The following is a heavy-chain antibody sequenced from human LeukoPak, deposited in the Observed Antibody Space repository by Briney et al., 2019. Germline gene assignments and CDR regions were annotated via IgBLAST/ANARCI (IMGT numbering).Heavy chain of an antibody. CDR2: INHSGST. V-gene: IGHV4-34*01. CDR1: GGSFSGYY. D-gene: IGHD3-22*01. J-gene: IGHJ4*02. CDR3: ARARGPYYYDSSGYYSI. Sequence: PSETLSLTCAVYGGSFSGYYWSWIRQPPGKGLEWIGEINHSGSTNYNPSLKNRVTISVDTSKNQFSLKLSSVTAADTAVYYCARARGPYYYDSSGYYSIWGQGTLVTVSS.